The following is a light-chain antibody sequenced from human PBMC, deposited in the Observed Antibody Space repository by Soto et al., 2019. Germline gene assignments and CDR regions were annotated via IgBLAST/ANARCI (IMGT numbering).Light chain of an antibody. CDR2: DAS. CDR3: QQYKNWPRRT. CDR1: QSVSSN. V-gene: IGKV3D-15*01. Sequence: EIVLTQSPATLSVSPGERATLSCRASQSVSSNLAWYQQKPGQAPRLLIYDASTMATGIPRRFSGSGSGTDFTLIISSLQSEDFEVYSGQQYKNWPRRTFGPGTKVDIK. J-gene: IGKJ1*01.